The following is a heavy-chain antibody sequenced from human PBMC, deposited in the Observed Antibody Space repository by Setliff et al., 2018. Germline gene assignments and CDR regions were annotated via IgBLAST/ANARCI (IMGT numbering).Heavy chain of an antibody. CDR1: GYTLTNYY. V-gene: IGHV1-46*03. J-gene: IGHJ3*02. D-gene: IGHD3-3*01. CDR3: ARDRYYNSWSGTSITAPHDAFDI. CDR2: IDPSGGLT. Sequence: GASVKVSCKASGYTLTNYYMHWVRQAPGQGLEWMGIIDPSGGLTRYAQKFQGRVTMTRDTSTSTVYMEVSSLRSEDTAVYYCARDRYYNSWSGTSITAPHDAFDIWGQGTMVTVSS.